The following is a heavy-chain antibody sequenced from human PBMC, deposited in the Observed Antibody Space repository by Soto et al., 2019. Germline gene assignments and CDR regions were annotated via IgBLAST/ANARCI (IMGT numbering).Heavy chain of an antibody. Sequence: CAASGFKFSNYAMSWVRQAPGKGLEWVSLISATGGGTYYADSVKGRFTISRDNSHNTLYLQVHSLTAEDTAVYYCAKDRRAGGNSAFYFDFWGQGAQVTVSS. CDR1: GFKFSNYA. V-gene: IGHV3-23*01. CDR3: AKDRRAGGNSAFYFDF. D-gene: IGHD3-16*01. CDR2: ISATGGGT. J-gene: IGHJ4*02.